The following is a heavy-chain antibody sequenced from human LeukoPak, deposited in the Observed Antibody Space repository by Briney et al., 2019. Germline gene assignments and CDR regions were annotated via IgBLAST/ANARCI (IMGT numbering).Heavy chain of an antibody. J-gene: IGHJ3*02. D-gene: IGHD3-10*01. CDR3: ARDGYYYDTGNAFDI. CDR1: AFIFSGHW. V-gene: IGHV3-7*03. CDR2: IKEDGSER. Sequence: GGSLRLSCEGTAFIFSGHWMNWVRQTPGKGLEWVASIKEDGSERQYVDSVKGRFSISRDNTKGSLYLQMNSLRAEDTAVYYCARDGYYYDTGNAFDIWGQGTMVTVSS.